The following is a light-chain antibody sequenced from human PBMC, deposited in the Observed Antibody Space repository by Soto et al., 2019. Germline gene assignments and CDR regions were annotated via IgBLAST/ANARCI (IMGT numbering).Light chain of an antibody. CDR2: EVS. J-gene: IGLJ2*01. V-gene: IGLV2-8*01. CDR3: LSYDSSLTNAV. CDR1: SSGVGDNY. Sequence: QSALTQPPSASGSPGQSVTISCTGTSSGVGDNYVSWYQQHLGKAPKLIIYEVSQRPSGVPDRFSGSKSGTSVSLAITGLRGEDEADYHCLSYDSSLTNAVFGGGTKLTVL.